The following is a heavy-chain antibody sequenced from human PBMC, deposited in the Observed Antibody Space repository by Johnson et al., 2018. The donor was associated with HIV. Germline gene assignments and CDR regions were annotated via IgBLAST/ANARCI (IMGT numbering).Heavy chain of an antibody. CDR1: GFTFSSYW. CDR3: ARPIARGASVLELGDNVRGLLGLRWAM. J-gene: IGHJ1*01. CDR2: IKQDGSEK. Sequence: VESGGGLVQPGGSLRLSCAASGFTFSSYWMSWVRQAPGKGLEWVANIKQDGSEKYYVDSVKGRFTISRDNAKNSLYLQMNSLRAEDTAVYYCARPIARGASVLELGDNVRGLLGLRWAMWG. V-gene: IGHV3-7*03. D-gene: IGHD3-10*02.